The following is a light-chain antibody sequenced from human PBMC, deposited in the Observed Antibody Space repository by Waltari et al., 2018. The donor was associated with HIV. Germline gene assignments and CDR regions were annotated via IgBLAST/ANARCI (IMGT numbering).Light chain of an antibody. CDR3: AAWDDSLSGRV. CDR2: RNN. Sequence: QSVLTQPPSASGTPGQRVTISCSGSNSNIGSPYVYWYQQLPGTTPKLLIYRNNQGPAGVPERFAGARSGTSASLAISGLRSEDEADYYCAAWDDSLSGRVFGGGTKVTVL. CDR1: NSNIGSPY. J-gene: IGLJ3*02. V-gene: IGLV1-47*01.